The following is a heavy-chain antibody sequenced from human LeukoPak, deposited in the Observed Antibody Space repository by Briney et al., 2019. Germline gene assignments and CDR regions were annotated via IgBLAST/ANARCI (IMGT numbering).Heavy chain of an antibody. CDR3: AREDDYYDSSGYYSRGGFLFDY. Sequence: GGSLRLSCAASGFTFSSYWMSWVRQAPGKGLEWVANTRQDGSEKYYVDSVKGRFTISRDNAKNSLYLQMNSLRAEDTAVYYCAREDDYYDSSGYYSRGGFLFDYWGQGTLVTVSS. CDR2: TRQDGSEK. V-gene: IGHV3-7*01. CDR1: GFTFSSYW. D-gene: IGHD3-22*01. J-gene: IGHJ4*02.